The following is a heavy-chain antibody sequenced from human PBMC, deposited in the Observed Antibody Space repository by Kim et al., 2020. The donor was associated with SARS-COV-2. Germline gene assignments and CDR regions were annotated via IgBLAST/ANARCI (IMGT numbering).Heavy chain of an antibody. J-gene: IGHJ4*02. Sequence: NKYYADSVKGRFTISRDNSKNTLYLQMNSLRAEDTAVYYCARWGVYYFDYWGQGTLVTVSS. CDR3: ARWGVYYFDY. D-gene: IGHD3-10*01. V-gene: IGHV3-30*01. CDR2: NK.